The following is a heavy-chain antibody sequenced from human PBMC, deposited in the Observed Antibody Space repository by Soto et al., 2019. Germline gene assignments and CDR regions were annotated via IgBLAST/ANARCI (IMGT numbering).Heavy chain of an antibody. CDR3: ARAYYDFWSGYYTQHRWFDP. V-gene: IGHV4-4*02. CDR2: IYHSGST. Sequence: PSVTLSLTCAVAGGTISSSNLWSWVHQTPGKGLEWIGEIYHSGSTNYNPSLKSRVTISVDKSKNQFSLKLSSVTAADTAVYYCARAYYDFWSGYYTQHRWFDPWGQGTLVTVSS. J-gene: IGHJ5*02. D-gene: IGHD3-3*01. CDR1: GGTISSSNL.